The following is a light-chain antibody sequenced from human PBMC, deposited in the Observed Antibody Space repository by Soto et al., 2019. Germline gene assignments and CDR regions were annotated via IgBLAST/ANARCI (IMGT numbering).Light chain of an antibody. CDR3: QQDNSYPWT. CDR2: DAS. CDR1: RGISSY. V-gene: IGKV1-13*02. J-gene: IGKJ4*01. Sequence: IHFVLFPSSLTASVVDRVTITCRARRGISSYLAWYQQKPGKAPNLLIYDASSLDSGVPSRFSGGGSGTDFTLTISSLQPEDFATYYCQQDNSYPWTFGGGTKVDIK.